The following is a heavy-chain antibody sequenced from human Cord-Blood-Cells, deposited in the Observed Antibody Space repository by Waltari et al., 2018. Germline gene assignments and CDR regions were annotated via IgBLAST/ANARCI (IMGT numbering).Heavy chain of an antibody. J-gene: IGHJ6*02. Sequence: QVQLQQSGPGLVKPSQTLSLTCAISGDSVSSTSPAWNWIRQSPSRGLEWLGRTYYRSKWYNDYAVSVKSRITINSDTSKNQFSLQLNSVTPEDTAVYYCARDPRYSSSSYYYGMDVWGQGTTVTVSS. D-gene: IGHD6-6*01. CDR3: ARDPRYSSSSYYYGMDV. V-gene: IGHV6-1*01. CDR2: TYYRSKWYN. CDR1: GDSVSSTSPA.